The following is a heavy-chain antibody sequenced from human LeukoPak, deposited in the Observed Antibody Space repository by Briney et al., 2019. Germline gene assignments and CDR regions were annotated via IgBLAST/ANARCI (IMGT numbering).Heavy chain of an antibody. CDR2: ITWKRGSR. J-gene: IGHJ5*02. V-gene: IGHV3-9*01. Sequence: PGGSLRLSRAASGFTFQDYAKHCGPQAPGKGLEGVSGITWKRGSRGYADALKGRFTISTDNPKNSLYMPLNSLRAEDTASYYCAKDRGSSIAAAGNWFDTWGQGTLVTVSS. CDR3: AKDRGSSIAAAGNWFDT. D-gene: IGHD6-13*01. CDR1: GFTFQDYA.